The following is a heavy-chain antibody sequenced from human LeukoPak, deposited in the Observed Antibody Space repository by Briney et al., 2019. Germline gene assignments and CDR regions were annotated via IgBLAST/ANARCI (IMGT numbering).Heavy chain of an antibody. D-gene: IGHD1-26*01. J-gene: IGHJ4*02. CDR3: SRIIVGATGVDY. Sequence: GGSLRLSCAASGFTFSSYSMNWVRQAPGKGLEWVSSISSSSSYIYYADSVKGRFTISRDNAKNTLYLQMNSLRDEDTAVYYCSRIIVGATGVDYWGQGTLVTVSS. V-gene: IGHV3-21*01. CDR1: GFTFSSYS. CDR2: ISSSSSYI.